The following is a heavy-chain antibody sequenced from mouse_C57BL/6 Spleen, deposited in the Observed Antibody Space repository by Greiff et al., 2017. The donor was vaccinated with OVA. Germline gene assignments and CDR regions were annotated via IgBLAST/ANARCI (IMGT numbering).Heavy chain of an antibody. J-gene: IGHJ1*03. V-gene: IGHV14-3*01. D-gene: IGHD1-1*01. CDR1: GFNIKNTY. Sequence: VQLQQSVAELVRPGASVKLSCTASGFNIKNTYMHWVKQRPEQGLEWIGRIDPANGNTKYAPKFQGKATITADTSSNTAYLQLSSLTSEDTAIYYCARSPYYYGSSYVDWYFDVWGTGTTVTVSS. CDR2: IDPANGNT. CDR3: ARSPYYYGSSYVDWYFDV.